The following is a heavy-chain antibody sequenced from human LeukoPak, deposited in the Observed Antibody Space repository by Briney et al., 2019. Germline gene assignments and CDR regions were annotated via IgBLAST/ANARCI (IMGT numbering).Heavy chain of an antibody. V-gene: IGHV1-8*03. CDR3: ARDKYYDSSGYSDDAFDI. J-gene: IGHJ3*02. Sequence: ASVKVSCKASGYTFTSYDINWVRQATGQGLEWMAWMNPNSGNTGYAQKFQGRVTITRNTSISTAYMELSSLRSDDTAVYYCARDKYYDSSGYSDDAFDIWGQGTMVTVSS. D-gene: IGHD3-22*01. CDR2: MNPNSGNT. CDR1: GYTFTSYD.